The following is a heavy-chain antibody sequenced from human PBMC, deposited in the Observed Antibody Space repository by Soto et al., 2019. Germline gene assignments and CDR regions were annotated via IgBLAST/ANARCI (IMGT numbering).Heavy chain of an antibody. CDR3: ARERSYDSSGYYYGFLGY. Sequence: PSETMSLTWTVSGGSLSSGDYYWSWIRQPPGKGLEWIGYIYYSGSTYYNPSLKSRVTISVDTSKNQFSLKLSSVTAADTAVYYCARERSYDSSGYYYGFLGYCGQGTRVTVSS. D-gene: IGHD3-22*01. J-gene: IGHJ4*02. CDR2: IYYSGST. CDR1: GGSLSSGDYY. V-gene: IGHV4-30-4*01.